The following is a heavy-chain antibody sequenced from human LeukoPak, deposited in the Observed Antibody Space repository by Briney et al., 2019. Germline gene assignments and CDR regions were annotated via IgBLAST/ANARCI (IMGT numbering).Heavy chain of an antibody. CDR3: ARSDFWSGYYIGGYYCGMDV. Sequence: SETLSLTCTVSGGSISSYYWSWIRQPPGKGLEWIGYIYYSGSTNYNPSLKSRVTISVDTSKNQFSLKLSSVTAADTAVYYCARSDFWSGYYIGGYYCGMDVWGQGTTVTVSS. D-gene: IGHD3-3*01. CDR1: GGSISSYY. J-gene: IGHJ6*02. CDR2: IYYSGST. V-gene: IGHV4-59*01.